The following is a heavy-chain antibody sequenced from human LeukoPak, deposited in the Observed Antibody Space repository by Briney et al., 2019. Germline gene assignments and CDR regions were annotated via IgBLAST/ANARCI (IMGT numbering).Heavy chain of an antibody. D-gene: IGHD4-17*01. CDR2: IYDGGST. V-gene: IGHV3-53*01. Sequence: GGSLRLSCVASGLTVSTNYMSWVRQAPGKGLEWVSMIYDGGSTYDADSVKGRFTLSRDNSKNTLYLQMNSLRAEDTAVYYCAKDRDYGDYWGVWWYFDLWGRGTLVTVSS. CDR3: AKDRDYGDYWGVWWYFDL. J-gene: IGHJ2*01. CDR1: GLTVSTNY.